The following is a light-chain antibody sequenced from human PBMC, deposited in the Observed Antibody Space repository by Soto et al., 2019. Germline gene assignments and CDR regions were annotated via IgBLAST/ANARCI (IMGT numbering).Light chain of an antibody. CDR2: KAS. Sequence: DIQMTQSQSSLSASVGDRVTITCRASQTISSWLAWYQQKPGKAPKLLIYKASTLKSGVPSRFSGSGSGTDFTLTISSLQPEDFATYYCQQSYSTPETFGQGTKVDIK. CDR1: QTISSW. CDR3: QQSYSTPET. J-gene: IGKJ1*01. V-gene: IGKV1-39*01.